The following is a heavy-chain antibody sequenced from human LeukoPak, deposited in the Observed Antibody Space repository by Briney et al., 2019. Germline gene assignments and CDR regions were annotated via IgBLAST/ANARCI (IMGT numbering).Heavy chain of an antibody. CDR3: AELGITMIGGV. V-gene: IGHV3-48*03. CDR2: ISSSGSTI. CDR1: GFTFSSYE. D-gene: IGHD3-10*02. Sequence: WGSLRLSCAASGFTFSSYEMYWVRQAPGKGLEWVSYISSSGSTIYYADSVKGRFTISRDNAKNSLYLQMNSLRAEDTAVYYCAELGITMIGGVWGKGTTVTISS. J-gene: IGHJ6*04.